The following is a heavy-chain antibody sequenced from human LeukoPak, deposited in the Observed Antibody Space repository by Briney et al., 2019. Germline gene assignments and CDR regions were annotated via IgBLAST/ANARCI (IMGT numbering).Heavy chain of an antibody. CDR2: IKSNADGATT. J-gene: IGHJ5*02. Sequence: GGSLRHSCAASGFTFSNALVTCVRQAPGKGLGMGGRIKSNADGATTDYATHVDATFPISKADSKNTLYWKMNSLKTEDTALYYCSTANLVAASHNWLNPWGQGTQVTVSS. V-gene: IGHV3-15*01. CDR1: GFTFSNAL. CDR3: STANLVAASHNWLNP. D-gene: IGHD2-15*01.